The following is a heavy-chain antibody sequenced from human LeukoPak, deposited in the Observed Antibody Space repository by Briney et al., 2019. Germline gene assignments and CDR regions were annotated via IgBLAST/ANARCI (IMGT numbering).Heavy chain of an antibody. V-gene: IGHV3-21*01. J-gene: IGHJ6*02. Sequence: GGSLRLSCAASGFTFSTYTMNWVRQAPGKGLEWVSSISSSSCIYYADSLRGRFTVSRDNAKNSLYLQMSSLRAEDTAVYYCARGSAYYDTSSYRHYHYGVDVWGQGTTVTVSS. CDR2: ISSSSCI. CDR3: ARGSAYYDTSSYRHYHYGVDV. D-gene: IGHD3-22*01. CDR1: GFTFSTYT.